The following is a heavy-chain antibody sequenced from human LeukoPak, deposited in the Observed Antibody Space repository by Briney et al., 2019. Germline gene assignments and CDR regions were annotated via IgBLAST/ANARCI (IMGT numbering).Heavy chain of an antibody. V-gene: IGHV1-8*01. J-gene: IGHJ4*02. D-gene: IGHD3-22*01. CDR3: ARGRRGRFYDSSGYFTYYFDY. Sequence: ASVKVSCKASGYTFTSYDINWVRQATGQGLEWMGWMNPNSGNTGYAQKFQGRVTMTRNTSISTAYMELSSLRSEDTAVYYCARGRRGRFYDSSGYFTYYFDYWGQGTLVTVSS. CDR2: MNPNSGNT. CDR1: GYTFTSYD.